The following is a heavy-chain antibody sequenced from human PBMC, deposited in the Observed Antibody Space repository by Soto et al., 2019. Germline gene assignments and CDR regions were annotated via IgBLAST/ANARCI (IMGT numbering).Heavy chain of an antibody. Sequence: ASVKVSCKASGSTFTGYYMHWVRQAPGQGLEWMGWSNPNSGGTNYAQKFQGRVTMTRDTSISTAYMELSRLRSDDTAVYYGARGGYNCVAAFDYWGQGTLVTVSS. V-gene: IGHV1-2*02. CDR2: SNPNSGGT. J-gene: IGHJ4*02. CDR1: GSTFTGYY. CDR3: ARGGYNCVAAFDY. D-gene: IGHD1-20*01.